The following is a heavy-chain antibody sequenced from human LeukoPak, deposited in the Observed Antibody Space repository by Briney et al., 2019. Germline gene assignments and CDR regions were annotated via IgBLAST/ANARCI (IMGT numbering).Heavy chain of an antibody. CDR3: ANPRIAARSMPDY. D-gene: IGHD6-6*01. CDR2: ISGSGGST. CDR1: GFTFSSYA. V-gene: IGHV3-23*01. J-gene: IGHJ4*02. Sequence: GGSLRLSCAASGFTFSSYAMSWVRQAPGKGLEWVSAISGSGGSTYYADSVKGRFTISRDNSKNTLYLQMNSRRAEDTAVYYCANPRIAARSMPDYWGQGTLVTVSS.